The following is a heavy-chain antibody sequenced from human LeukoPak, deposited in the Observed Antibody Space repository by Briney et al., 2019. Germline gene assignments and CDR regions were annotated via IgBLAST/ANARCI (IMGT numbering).Heavy chain of an antibody. J-gene: IGHJ5*02. Sequence: PGGSLRLSCAASGFNFKNYWMHWVRQAPGKGLVWISRINTDGSSTSYADSVKGRFTISRDNAKNTLYLQMNSLRAEDTAVYYCARDYDWFDPWGQGTLVTVSS. V-gene: IGHV3-74*01. CDR1: GFNFKNYW. CDR2: INTDGSST. CDR3: ARDYDWFDP. D-gene: IGHD3-16*01.